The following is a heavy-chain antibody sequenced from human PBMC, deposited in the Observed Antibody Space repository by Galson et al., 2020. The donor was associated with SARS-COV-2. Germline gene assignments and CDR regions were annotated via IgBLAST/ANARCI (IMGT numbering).Heavy chain of an antibody. CDR3: TRAGHSSSWYYYYGMDV. CDR2: IGTAGDT. CDR1: GFTFSSYD. Sequence: GGSLRLSCAASGFTFSSYDMHWVRQVTGKGLEWVSAIGTAGDTYYPGSVKGRFTISRENAKNSLYLQMNSLRAGDTAMYYCTRAGHSSSWYYYYGMDVWGQGTTVTVSS. D-gene: IGHD6-13*01. J-gene: IGHJ6*02. V-gene: IGHV3-13*01.